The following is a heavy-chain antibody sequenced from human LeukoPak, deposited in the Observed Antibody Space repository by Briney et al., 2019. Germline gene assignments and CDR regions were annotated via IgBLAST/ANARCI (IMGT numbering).Heavy chain of an antibody. CDR2: ISDSGGNT. V-gene: IGHV3-23*01. J-gene: IGHJ5*02. Sequence: PGGSLRLSCAASELTFSSYAMSWVRQAPGKGLEWVSGISDSGGNTHYAGSVKGRFTISRDNSKNMLYLQMNSLRAEDTAVYYCAKKIPTSFDPWGQGTLVTVSS. CDR3: AKKIPTSFDP. CDR1: ELTFSSYA.